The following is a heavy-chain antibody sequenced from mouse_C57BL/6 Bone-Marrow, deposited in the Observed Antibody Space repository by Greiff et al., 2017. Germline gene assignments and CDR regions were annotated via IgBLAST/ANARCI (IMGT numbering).Heavy chain of an antibody. D-gene: IGHD3-2*02. V-gene: IGHV1-63*01. J-gene: IGHJ3*01. CDR2: IYPGGGYT. CDR3: ARSGAWAGFAY. CDR1: GYTFTNYW. Sequence: QVQLKESGAELVRPGTSVKMSCKASGYTFTNYWIGWAKQRPGHGLEWIGDIYPGGGYTNYNEKFKGKATLTAEKSSSTAYMQFSSLTSEDSAIYYCARSGAWAGFAYWGQGTLVTVSA.